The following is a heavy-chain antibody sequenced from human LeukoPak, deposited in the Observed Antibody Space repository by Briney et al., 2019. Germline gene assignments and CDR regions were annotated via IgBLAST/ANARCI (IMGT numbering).Heavy chain of an antibody. V-gene: IGHV3-23*01. CDR3: AKELARIPNTDHFDY. Sequence: GGSLRLSCAASGFTFSSYAMRWVRQAPGKGLEWVSAISGSGGSTYYADSVKGRFTISRDNSKNTLYLQMNSLRAEDTAVYYCAKELARIPNTDHFDYWGQGTLVTVSS. D-gene: IGHD2-2*02. CDR1: GFTFSSYA. CDR2: ISGSGGST. J-gene: IGHJ4*02.